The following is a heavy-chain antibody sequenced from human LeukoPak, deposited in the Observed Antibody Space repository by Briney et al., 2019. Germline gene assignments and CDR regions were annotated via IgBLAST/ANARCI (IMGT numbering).Heavy chain of an antibody. CDR3: ARLPVYAATFDY. V-gene: IGHV4-38-2*01. J-gene: IGHJ4*02. CDR2: IYHSGST. D-gene: IGHD2-8*01. Sequence: SETLSLTCAVSGYSISSGYYWGWIRQPPGKGLEWSGSIYHSGSTYYNPSLKSRVTISVDTSKNQFSLKLSSVTAADTAVYYCARLPVYAATFDYWGQGTLVTVSS. CDR1: GYSISSGYY.